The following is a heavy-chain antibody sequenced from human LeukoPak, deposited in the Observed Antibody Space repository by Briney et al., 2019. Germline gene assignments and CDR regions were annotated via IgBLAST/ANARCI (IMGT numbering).Heavy chain of an antibody. CDR1: GGSISSGLYS. V-gene: IGHV4-30-2*01. D-gene: IGHD2-2*01. CDR2: IYHGGSS. J-gene: IGHJ5*02. CDR3: ARDTDGTSSEFGP. Sequence: KTSQTLSLTCAVSGGSISSGLYSWSWIRQPPGKGLEWIGYIYHGGSSYYNPSLRSRVTLSLDRSKNQFSLRLSSVTAADTAVYYCARDTDGTSSEFGPWGQGILVTVSS.